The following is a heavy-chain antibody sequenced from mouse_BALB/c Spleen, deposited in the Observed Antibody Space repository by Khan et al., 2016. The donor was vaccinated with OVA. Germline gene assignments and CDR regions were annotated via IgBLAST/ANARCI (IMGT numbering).Heavy chain of an antibody. D-gene: IGHD1-1*02. CDR1: GFTFSSFG. CDR3: AREDYGHWYFDG. Sequence: EVELVESGGGLVQPGGSRKLSCAASGFTFSSFGMHWVRQAPEKGLEWVAYISSGSSTIYYADTVKGRFTISRDNPKNTLFLQMTSLRSEDTAMYYCAREDYGHWYFDGWGAGTTVTVSS. CDR2: ISSGSSTI. V-gene: IGHV5-17*02. J-gene: IGHJ1*01.